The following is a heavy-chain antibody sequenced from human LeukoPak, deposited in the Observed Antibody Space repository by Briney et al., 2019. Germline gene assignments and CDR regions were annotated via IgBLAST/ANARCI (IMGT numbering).Heavy chain of an antibody. V-gene: IGHV3-23*01. J-gene: IGHJ4*02. D-gene: IGHD3-16*01. CDR3: ARSPLSTLKSFDS. CDR2: FGASGANT. Sequence: GGSLRLSCAASGFTFSNYAMSWVRQAPRKGPEWLSTFGASGANTYYADSVRGRFTISRDNSKDTLYLQMDGLRAEDTAFYYCARSPLSTLKSFDSWGQGTLVSVSS. CDR1: GFTFSNYA.